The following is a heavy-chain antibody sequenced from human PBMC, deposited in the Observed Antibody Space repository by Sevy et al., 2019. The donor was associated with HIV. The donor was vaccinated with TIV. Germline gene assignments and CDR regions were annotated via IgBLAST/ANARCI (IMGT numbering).Heavy chain of an antibody. V-gene: IGHV3-30-3*01. CDR1: GFTFSSYA. CDR3: ARDIYYYDSSGYLY. CDR2: ISYDGSNK. Sequence: GGSLRLSCAASGFTFSSYAMHWVRQAPGKGLEWVAVISYDGSNKYYADSVKGRFTISRDNSKNPLYLQMNSLRAEDTAGYYCARDIYYYDSSGYLYWGQGTLVTVSS. J-gene: IGHJ4*02. D-gene: IGHD3-22*01.